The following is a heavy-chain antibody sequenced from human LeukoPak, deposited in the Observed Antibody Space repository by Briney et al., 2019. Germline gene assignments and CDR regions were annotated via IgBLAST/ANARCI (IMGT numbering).Heavy chain of an antibody. CDR3: ARRPRELSYFDY. D-gene: IGHD3-10*01. CDR2: IIPIFGTA. Sequence: ASVKVSCKASGDTFNTYAINWVRQAPGQGLEWMGGIIPIFGTANYAQEFQGRVTVTADRSTSTVYMELSSLRSEDTAMYYCARRPRELSYFDYWGQGTLVTVSS. J-gene: IGHJ4*02. V-gene: IGHV1-69*06. CDR1: GDTFNTYA.